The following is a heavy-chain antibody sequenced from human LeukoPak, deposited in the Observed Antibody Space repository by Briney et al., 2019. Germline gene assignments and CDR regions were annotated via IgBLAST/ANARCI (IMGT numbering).Heavy chain of an antibody. V-gene: IGHV3-9*01. CDR3: ARGGGTHDY. CDR1: GFTFDDYA. J-gene: IGHJ4*02. D-gene: IGHD2-15*01. Sequence: GGSLRLSCAASGFTFDDYAMHWVRQAPGKGLEWVSGISWNSGSIGYADSVKGRFTISRDNAKNSLYLQMNSLRAEDTAVYYCARGGGTHDYWGQGTLVTVSS. CDR2: ISWNSGSI.